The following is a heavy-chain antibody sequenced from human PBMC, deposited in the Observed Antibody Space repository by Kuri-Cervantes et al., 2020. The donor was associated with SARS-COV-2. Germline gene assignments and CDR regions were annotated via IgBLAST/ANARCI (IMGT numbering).Heavy chain of an antibody. Sequence: ASVKVSCKASGYTFTGYYIHWVRQAPGQGLEWMGWINPNSGDTNYAPKFYGRVTMTRDTSITTAYMELSGLRSDDTAIYYCARDSRRDPPPYNYFMDIWGKGTPVTVSS. CDR2: INPNSGDT. CDR1: GYTFTGYY. CDR3: ARDSRRDPPPYNYFMDI. D-gene: IGHD5-24*01. V-gene: IGHV1-2*02. J-gene: IGHJ6*03.